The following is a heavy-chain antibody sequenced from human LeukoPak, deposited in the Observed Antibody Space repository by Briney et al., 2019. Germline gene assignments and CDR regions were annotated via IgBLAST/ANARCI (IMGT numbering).Heavy chain of an antibody. V-gene: IGHV3-21*01. CDR3: ASGFSSSPYFDY. Sequence: KAGGSLRLSCAASGFTFSTYYMNWVRQAPGEGLGWVSFITGSSSYIYYTDSVKGRFTISRDNAKNSLFLQMNSLRDEDTAVYYCASGFSSSPYFDYWGQGTLVTVSS. D-gene: IGHD6-6*01. CDR1: GFTFSTYY. J-gene: IGHJ4*02. CDR2: ITGSSSYI.